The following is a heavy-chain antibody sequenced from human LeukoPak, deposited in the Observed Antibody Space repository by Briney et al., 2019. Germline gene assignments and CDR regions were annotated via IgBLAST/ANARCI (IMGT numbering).Heavy chain of an antibody. V-gene: IGHV3-21*01. J-gene: IGHJ4*02. D-gene: IGHD2-2*02. Sequence: GGSLRLSCAASGFTFSSYSMNWVRQAPGKGLEWVSSISSSSSYIYYADSVKGRFTISRDNAKNSLYLHMNSLRAEDTAVYYCARDSRGFDCSSTSCYIDYWGQGTLVTVSS. CDR2: ISSSSSYI. CDR3: ARDSRGFDCSSTSCYIDY. CDR1: GFTFSSYS.